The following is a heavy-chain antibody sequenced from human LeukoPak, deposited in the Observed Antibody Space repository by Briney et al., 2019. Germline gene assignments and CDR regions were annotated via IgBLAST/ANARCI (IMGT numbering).Heavy chain of an antibody. D-gene: IGHD3-22*01. Sequence: GGSLRLSCAASGFTFTTYWMTWVRQAPGKGLEWVANIKQDGSDKYYVDSVKGRFTISRDNARKSVYLQMNSLRAEDTAVYYCAITADYYDSSGPPQGLDPRGQGTLVTVSS. CDR2: IKQDGSDK. CDR1: GFTFTTYW. V-gene: IGHV3-7*01. J-gene: IGHJ5*02. CDR3: AITADYYDSSGPPQGLDP.